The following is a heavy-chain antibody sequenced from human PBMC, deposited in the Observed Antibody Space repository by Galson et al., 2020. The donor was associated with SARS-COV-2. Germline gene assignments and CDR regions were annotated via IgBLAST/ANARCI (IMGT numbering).Heavy chain of an antibody. Sequence: SETLSLTCTVSGGSISNYYWSWIRQPPGKGLEWIGFIYNSVNTNYNPSLKSRVTISVDTSKNQFSLKLTSVTAADTAVYHCARGYYYGSGGQYFQHWGQGTLVTAS. J-gene: IGHJ1*01. CDR2: IYNSVNT. V-gene: IGHV4-59*01. CDR1: GGSISNYY. CDR3: ARGYYYGSGGQYFQH. D-gene: IGHD3-10*01.